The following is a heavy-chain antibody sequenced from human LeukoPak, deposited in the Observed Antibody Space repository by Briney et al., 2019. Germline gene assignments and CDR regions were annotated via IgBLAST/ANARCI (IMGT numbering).Heavy chain of an antibody. Sequence: GGSLRLSCAASGFTFDDYAMHWVRQAPGKGLEWVSGISWNSGSIGYADSVKGRFTISRDNAKNSLYLQMNSLRAEDMALYYCAKDRTHKYSSSSEGFDYWAREPWSPSPQ. CDR3: AKDRTHKYSSSSEGFDY. J-gene: IGHJ4*02. V-gene: IGHV3-9*03. CDR2: ISWNSGSI. CDR1: GFTFDDYA. D-gene: IGHD6-6*01.